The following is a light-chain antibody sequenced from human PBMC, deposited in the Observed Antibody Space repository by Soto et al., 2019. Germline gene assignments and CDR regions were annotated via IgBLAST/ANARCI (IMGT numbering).Light chain of an antibody. CDR2: GAS. J-gene: IGKJ3*01. CDR3: QQYNKWPPFT. CDR1: QSVSSN. Sequence: EIVMTQSPATLSVSPGERATLSCRASQSVSSNLAWYQQKPGQAPRLLIYGASTRATGIPARFSGSGSGTDFTLTISSLQSEDFAVYYCQQYNKWPPFTFGPGTKVDIK. V-gene: IGKV3-15*01.